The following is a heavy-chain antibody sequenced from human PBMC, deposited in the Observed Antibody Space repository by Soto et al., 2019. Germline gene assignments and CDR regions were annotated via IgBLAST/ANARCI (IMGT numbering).Heavy chain of an antibody. CDR2: INHTGSS. CDR1: GFSLSTSGMC. J-gene: IGHJ5*02. D-gene: IGHD2-15*01. Sequence: SGPTLVNPTQTLTLTCTFSGFSLSTSGMCVSWIRQPPGKGLEWIGFINHTGSSSYNPSLKSRVTMSLDRSNNQFSLKLTSVTAADTAVYYCASAVYCSGGSCSFDPWGQGTLVTVSS. V-gene: IGHV4-61*08. CDR3: ASAVYCSGGSCSFDP.